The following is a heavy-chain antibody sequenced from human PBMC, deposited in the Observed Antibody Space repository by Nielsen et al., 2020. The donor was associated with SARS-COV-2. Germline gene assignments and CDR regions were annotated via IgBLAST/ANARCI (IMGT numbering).Heavy chain of an antibody. J-gene: IGHJ1*01. CDR1: GFTFSNYA. V-gene: IGHV3-30*04. Sequence: GGSLRLSCAVSGFTFSNYAIHWVRQAPGKGLEWVAVISYDGSMKYYADSVKGRFTISRDNSKNTLYLQMNSLRAEDTAVYYCARGPEQQLVPEFFQHWGQGTLVSVSS. CDR2: ISYDGSMK. D-gene: IGHD6-13*01. CDR3: ARGPEQQLVPEFFQH.